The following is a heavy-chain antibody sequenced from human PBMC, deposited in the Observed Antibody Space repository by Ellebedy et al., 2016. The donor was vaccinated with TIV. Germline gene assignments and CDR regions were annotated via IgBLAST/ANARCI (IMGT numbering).Heavy chain of an antibody. CDR1: RIAFDLYG. CDR3: AKDRSKEVQWLDDPFDI. J-gene: IGHJ3*02. D-gene: IGHD6-19*01. V-gene: IGHV3-30*18. Sequence: GESLKISXVASRIAFDLYGMHWVRQAPGRGLEWVAVISFDGGNQYYADSVQGRFTISRDNSKNTLFLQMISLRPEDTAVYFCAKDRSKEVQWLDDPFDIWGRGTMVTVSS. CDR2: ISFDGGNQ.